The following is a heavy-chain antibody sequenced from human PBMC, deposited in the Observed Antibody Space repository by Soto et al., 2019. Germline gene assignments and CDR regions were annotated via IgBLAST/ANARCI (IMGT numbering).Heavy chain of an antibody. CDR1: GGSFSGYY. J-gene: IGHJ5*02. D-gene: IGHD6-13*01. CDR2: INHSGST. V-gene: IGHV4-34*01. CDR3: ARAADGTNSFDP. Sequence: QVQLQQWGAGLLKPSETLSLTCAVYGGSFSGYYWSWIRQPPGKGLEWIGEINHSGSTNYNPSLKSRVTISVDTSKSQFSLKLSSVTAADTAVYYCARAADGTNSFDPWGQGTLVTVSS.